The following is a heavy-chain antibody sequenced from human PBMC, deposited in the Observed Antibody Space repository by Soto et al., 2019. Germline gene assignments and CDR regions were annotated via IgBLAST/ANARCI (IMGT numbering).Heavy chain of an antibody. CDR2: NSPIFGTA. J-gene: IGHJ3*02. CDR1: GGTFSSYA. D-gene: IGHD2-21*02. CDR3: ARAGGIVVVTSAGAFDI. V-gene: IGHV1-69*01. Sequence: QVQLVQSGAEVKKPGSSVKVSCKASGGTFSSYAISWVRQAPGQGLEWMGGNSPIFGTANYAEKFQGRVTITADESTSTAYMELRSLTSEHTAVYYCARAGGIVVVTSAGAFDIWGQGTMVTVSS.